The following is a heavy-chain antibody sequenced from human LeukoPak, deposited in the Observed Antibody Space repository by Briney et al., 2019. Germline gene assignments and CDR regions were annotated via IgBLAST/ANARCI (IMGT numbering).Heavy chain of an antibody. Sequence: SETLSLTCNVSGGSIGGHTFEWDWIRQPPGKGLEWLATKYYNGNTFYSPSLKSRVAISIDISKSQFSLHLNSVSAGDTAVYYCARLTALAGHRGAFDIWGPGTMVTVSS. CDR2: KYYNGNT. V-gene: IGHV4-39*01. CDR1: GGSIGGHTFE. D-gene: IGHD6-19*01. J-gene: IGHJ3*02. CDR3: ARLTALAGHRGAFDI.